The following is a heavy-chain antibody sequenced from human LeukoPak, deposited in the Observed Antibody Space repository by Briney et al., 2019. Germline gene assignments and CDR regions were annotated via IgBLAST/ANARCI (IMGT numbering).Heavy chain of an antibody. D-gene: IGHD2-2*01. CDR1: GYTFTGYH. V-gene: IGHV1-2*02. Sequence: ASVKVSCKASGYTFTGYHMHWVRQAPGQGLEWMGWINPNTGGTNYAQKFQGRVTMTRDTSITTAYMELSRLRSDDTAVYYCARQVHYYYYGMDVWGQGTTVTVSS. CDR3: ARQVHYYYYGMDV. J-gene: IGHJ6*02. CDR2: INPNTGGT.